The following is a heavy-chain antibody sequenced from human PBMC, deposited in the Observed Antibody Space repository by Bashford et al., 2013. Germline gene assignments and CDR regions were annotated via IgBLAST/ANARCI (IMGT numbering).Heavy chain of an antibody. CDR3: ARPGHCSTTTCSTAHFDY. CDR1: GYTFTNYG. J-gene: IGHJ4*02. D-gene: IGHD2-2*01. V-gene: IGHV1-18*04. Sequence: ASVKVSCKASGYTFTNYGISWVRQAPGQGLEWMGWISVYTGNTNYAQRLQGRVTMTTDASTSTAYMELRALRSDDTAVYYCARPGHCSTTTCSTAHFDYWGQGTLVTVSS. CDR2: ISVYTGNT.